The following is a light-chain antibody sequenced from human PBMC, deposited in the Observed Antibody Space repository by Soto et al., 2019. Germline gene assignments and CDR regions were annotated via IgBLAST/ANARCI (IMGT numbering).Light chain of an antibody. CDR3: QQYNEWPPT. CDR1: QSVSSSY. CDR2: EAS. V-gene: IGKV3-15*01. J-gene: IGKJ1*01. Sequence: EIVLTQSPGTLSLSPGERATLSCRASQSVSSSYLAWYQQKPGQAPRLLIYEASTRATGVPARFSGSGSGTEFTLTIGGLQSEDFAVYYCQQYNEWPPTFGQGTKVEI.